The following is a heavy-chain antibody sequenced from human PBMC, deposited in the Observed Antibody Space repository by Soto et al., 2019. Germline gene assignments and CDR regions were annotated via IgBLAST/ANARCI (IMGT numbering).Heavy chain of an antibody. CDR2: ITSSSSHL. CDR3: ARLNSGSYFDY. CDR1: GFTFSSYS. Sequence: PGGSLRLSCAASGFTFSSYSMNWVRQAPGKGLEWVSSITSSSSHLYYADSVKGRFTISRDNARNSQYLQMNSLRAEDTAVYYCARLNSGSYFDYWGQGILVTVSS. V-gene: IGHV3-21*06. J-gene: IGHJ4*02. D-gene: IGHD1-26*01.